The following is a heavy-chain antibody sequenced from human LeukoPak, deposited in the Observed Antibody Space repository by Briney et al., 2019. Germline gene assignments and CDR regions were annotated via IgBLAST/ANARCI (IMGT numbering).Heavy chain of an antibody. CDR2: IGSSSITM. J-gene: IGHJ4*02. V-gene: IGHV3-11*04. Sequence: GGSLRLSCAASGFTFSDYYMSWIRQAPGKGLEWVSYIGSSSITMYYADSVKGRFTISRDNAKNSVFLQMSSLRDEDTAVYYCTRGTYGDYGGPGYWGQGTLVTVSS. CDR1: GFTFSDYY. D-gene: IGHD4-17*01. CDR3: TRGTYGDYGGPGY.